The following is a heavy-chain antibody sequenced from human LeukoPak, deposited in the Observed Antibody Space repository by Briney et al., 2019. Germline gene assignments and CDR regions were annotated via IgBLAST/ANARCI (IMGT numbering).Heavy chain of an antibody. Sequence: ASVKVSCKASGYTLTSNGISWVRQAPGQGLEWMGWISTYNGNTNYAQKLQGRVTMATDTSTSTAYMELRSLRSDDTAVYYCAREGYCSSTSWFGIRGMDVWGQGTTVTVSS. J-gene: IGHJ6*02. CDR2: ISTYNGNT. CDR1: GYTLTSNG. CDR3: AREGYCSSTSWFGIRGMDV. D-gene: IGHD2-2*01. V-gene: IGHV1-18*01.